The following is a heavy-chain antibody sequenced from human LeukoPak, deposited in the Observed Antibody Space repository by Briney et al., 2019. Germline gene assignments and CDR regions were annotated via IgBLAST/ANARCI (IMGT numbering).Heavy chain of an antibody. CDR1: GGSISSSSYY. D-gene: IGHD6-6*01. V-gene: IGHV4-39*01. CDR2: IYYSGST. CDR3: ARHEGYSSSSIDY. J-gene: IGHJ4*02. Sequence: SETLSLTCTVSGGSISSSSYYWGWIRQPPGKGLEWIGSIYYSGSTYYNPSLKSRVTISVDTSKNQFSLKLSSVTAADTAVYYCARHEGYSSSSIDYWGQGTLVTVSS.